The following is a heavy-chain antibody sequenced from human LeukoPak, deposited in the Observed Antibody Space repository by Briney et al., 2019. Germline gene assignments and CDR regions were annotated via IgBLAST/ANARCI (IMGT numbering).Heavy chain of an antibody. CDR1: GFTFSSSTFGSYT. J-gene: IGHJ4*02. CDR2: ISSTGTYI. D-gene: IGHD4-11*01. Sequence: GESLRLSCATSGFTFSSSTFGSYTMNWVRQAPGKGLEWVSSISSTGTYIYYTDSVKGRFTVSRDIANSLLYLQMNSLRADDTAVYYCARDLDYSTGFDYWGQGTLVTVSS. CDR3: ARDLDYSTGFDY. V-gene: IGHV3-21*01.